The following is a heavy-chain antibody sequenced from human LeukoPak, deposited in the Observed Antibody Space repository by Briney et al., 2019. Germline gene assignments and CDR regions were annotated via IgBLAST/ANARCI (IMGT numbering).Heavy chain of an antibody. D-gene: IGHD3-3*01. V-gene: IGHV3-23*01. CDR3: AKDYDFWSGYSH. J-gene: IGHJ4*02. Sequence: GGSLRLSCAASGFTFSSYAMSWVRQAPWKGLEGVSAISGSGGSTYYAGSVKGRFTISRDNSKNTLYLQMNSLRAEDKAVYYCAKDYDFWSGYSHWGQGTLVTVSS. CDR2: ISGSGGST. CDR1: GFTFSSYA.